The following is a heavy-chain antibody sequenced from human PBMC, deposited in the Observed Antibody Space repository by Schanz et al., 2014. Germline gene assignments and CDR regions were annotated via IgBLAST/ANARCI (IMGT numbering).Heavy chain of an antibody. CDR3: AKDPSHGDYDYYFDD. D-gene: IGHD3-22*01. CDR1: GFTVSSNH. V-gene: IGHV3-23*04. J-gene: IGHJ4*02. CDR2: ISGSGGST. Sequence: EGQLAESGGGLVQPGGSLRLSCAVSGFTVSSNHMSWVRQAPGKGLEWVSAISGSGGSTYYADSVKGRFTISRDNSKNTLYLQMNSLRAEDTAVYYCAKDPSHGDYDYYFDDWGQGTLVTVSS.